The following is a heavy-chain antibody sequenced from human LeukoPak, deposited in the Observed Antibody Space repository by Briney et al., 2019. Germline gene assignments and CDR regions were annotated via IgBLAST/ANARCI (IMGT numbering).Heavy chain of an antibody. CDR1: GGSISSCY. D-gene: IGHD6-19*01. V-gene: IGHV4-59*01. CDR3: ARAHSSGWYYGIDY. Sequence: KPSETLSLTCTVSGGSISSCYWSWIRQPPGKGLEWIGYIYYSGSTNYNPSLKSRVTISVDTSKNQFSLKLSSVTAADTAVYYCARAHSSGWYYGIDYWGQGTLVTVSS. CDR2: IYYSGST. J-gene: IGHJ4*02.